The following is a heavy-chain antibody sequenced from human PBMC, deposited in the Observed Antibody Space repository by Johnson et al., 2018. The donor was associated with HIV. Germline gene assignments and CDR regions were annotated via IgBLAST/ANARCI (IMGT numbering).Heavy chain of an antibody. J-gene: IGHJ3*02. CDR3: AKGRSSWSGDAAFDI. V-gene: IGHV3-33*06. Sequence: QVQLVESGGGVVQPGRSLRLSCAASGFTFSSYAVHWVRQAPGKGLEWVAVIWYDGSNKYYADSVKGRFTISRDNSKNTLYLQMNSLRAEDTAVYYCAKGRSSWSGDAAFDIWGQGTMVTVSS. D-gene: IGHD6-13*01. CDR1: GFTFSSYA. CDR2: IWYDGSNK.